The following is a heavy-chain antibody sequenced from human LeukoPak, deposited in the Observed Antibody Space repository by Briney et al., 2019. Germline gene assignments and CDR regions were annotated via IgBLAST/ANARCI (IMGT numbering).Heavy chain of an antibody. J-gene: IGHJ6*02. CDR2: ISGSSSRT. D-gene: IGHD1-26*01. Sequence: PGGSLRLSCAASGFSFSSYAMTWVRQAPGKGLEWVSGISGSSSRTFYADSVKGRFTISRENSRNTLYLQMNNLRVDDTAVYYCAKEELYGMDVWGQGTTVTASS. V-gene: IGHV3-23*01. CDR1: GFSFSSYA. CDR3: AKEELYGMDV.